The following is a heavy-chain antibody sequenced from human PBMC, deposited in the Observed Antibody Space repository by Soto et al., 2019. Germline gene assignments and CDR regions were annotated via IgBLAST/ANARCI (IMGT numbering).Heavy chain of an antibody. J-gene: IGHJ4*02. CDR1: GFTFSRSA. Sequence: QVQLVEYGGGVVQPGRSLRLSCAASGFTFSRSAMHWVRQAPGKGLEWVAVISYDGSNKYYLDSVKGRFTISRDNSKNSLYLQMNSLRAEDMAVYYCARDGVVAGIGEVDYWGQGTLVTVSS. V-gene: IGHV3-30-3*01. CDR3: ARDGVVAGIGEVDY. D-gene: IGHD6-19*01. CDR2: ISYDGSNK.